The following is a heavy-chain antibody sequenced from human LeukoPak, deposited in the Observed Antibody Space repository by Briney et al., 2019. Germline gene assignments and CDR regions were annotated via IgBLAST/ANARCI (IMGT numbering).Heavy chain of an antibody. CDR2: IYTSGST. D-gene: IGHD6-6*01. CDR3: ARAGLAARRHNWFDP. Sequence: SETLSLTCTVSGGSISSGSYYWSWIRQPAGKGLEWIGRIYTSGSTNYNPSLKSRVTISVDTSKNQFSLKLSSVTAADTAVYYCARAGLAARRHNWFDPWAREPWSPSPQ. J-gene: IGHJ5*02. V-gene: IGHV4-61*02. CDR1: GGSISSGSYY.